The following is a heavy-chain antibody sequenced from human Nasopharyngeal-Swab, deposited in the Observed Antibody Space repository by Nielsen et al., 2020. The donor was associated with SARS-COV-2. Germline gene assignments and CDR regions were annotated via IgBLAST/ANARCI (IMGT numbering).Heavy chain of an antibody. CDR1: GFTFSSYA. D-gene: IGHD3-9*01. CDR2: ISGSGGST. J-gene: IGHJ3*02. Sequence: GGSLRLSCAASGFTFSSYAMSCVLQAPGKGLEWVSAISGSGGSTYYADSVKGRFTISRDNSKNTLYLQMNSLRAEDTAVYYCAKDTALYLAFDIWGQGTMVTVSS. V-gene: IGHV3-23*01. CDR3: AKDTALYLAFDI.